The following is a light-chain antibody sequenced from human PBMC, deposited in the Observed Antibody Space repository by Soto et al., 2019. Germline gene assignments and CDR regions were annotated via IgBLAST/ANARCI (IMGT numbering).Light chain of an antibody. Sequence: DIQMTQSPSSLSASVGDRVTITCRASQSISNYLNWYQQKPGKAPKLLIYAASSVQSGVPSRFSGSGSGTDFTLTIISLQPEDSATYYCQQSFSTSVTFGQGTKVDIK. CDR3: QQSFSTSVT. CDR2: AAS. CDR1: QSISNY. V-gene: IGKV1-39*01. J-gene: IGKJ1*01.